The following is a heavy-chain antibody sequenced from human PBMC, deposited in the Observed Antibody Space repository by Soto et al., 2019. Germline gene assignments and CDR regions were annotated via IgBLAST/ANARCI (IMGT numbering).Heavy chain of an antibody. CDR3: ARAETYYPGNTFDY. J-gene: IGHJ4*02. CDR1: GYTLTGYY. Sequence: ASVKVSCKASGYTLTGYYLHWVRQAPGQGLEWMGWIYPDTGGTNYAQKFQGWVTMTRDTSISTAYMELSGLKSDDTAVYYCARAETYYPGNTFDYWGQGALVTVSS. V-gene: IGHV1-2*04. D-gene: IGHD1-1*01. CDR2: IYPDTGGT.